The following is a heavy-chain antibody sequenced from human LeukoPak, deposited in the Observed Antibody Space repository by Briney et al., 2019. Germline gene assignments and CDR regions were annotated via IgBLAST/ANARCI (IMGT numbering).Heavy chain of an antibody. CDR3: ARVSGVDILTGYLPKDYYYHYGMDV. D-gene: IGHD3-9*01. CDR2: MNPNSGNT. V-gene: IGHV1-8*01. Sequence: APVKVSCKASGYTFTSYDINWVRQATGQGLEWMGWMNPNSGNTGYAQKFQGRVTMTRNTSISTAYMELSSLRSEDTAVYYCARVSGVDILTGYLPKDYYYHYGMDVWGQGTTVTVSS. J-gene: IGHJ6*02. CDR1: GYTFTSYD.